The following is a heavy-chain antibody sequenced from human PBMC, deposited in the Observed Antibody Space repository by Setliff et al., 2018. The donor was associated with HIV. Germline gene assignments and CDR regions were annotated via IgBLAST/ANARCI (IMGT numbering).Heavy chain of an antibody. CDR1: GFTFSSSG. V-gene: IGHV3-30*02. J-gene: IGHJ4*02. Sequence: PGGSLRLSCAASGFTFSSSGMHWVRQAPGKGLEWVAFIRYDGSNKYYADSVKGRFTISRDNSKNTLYLQMNSLRTEDTALYYGSKGWCLNRCVTEGDFFESPGQGTLVTGSS. D-gene: IGHD2-8*02. CDR3: SKGWCLNRCVTEGDFFES. CDR2: IRYDGSNK.